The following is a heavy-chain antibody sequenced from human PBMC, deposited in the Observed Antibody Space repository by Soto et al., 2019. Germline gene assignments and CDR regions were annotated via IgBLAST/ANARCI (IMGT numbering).Heavy chain of an antibody. CDR2: IYPGDSDT. J-gene: IGHJ3*02. D-gene: IGHD2-21*01. CDR3: ARQKLWMATINNDAFDI. Sequence: GESLKISCKGSGYSFSTYWIGWVRQMPGRGLEWMGFIYPGDSDTSYSPSFQGQVTISADKSTSTVYLQWSSLKASDTAMYYCARQKLWMATINNDAFDIWGQGTMVTVSS. V-gene: IGHV5-51*01. CDR1: GYSFSTYW.